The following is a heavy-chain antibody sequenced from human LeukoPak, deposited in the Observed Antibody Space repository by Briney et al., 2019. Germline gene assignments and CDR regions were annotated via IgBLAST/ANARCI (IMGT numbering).Heavy chain of an antibody. J-gene: IGHJ4*02. D-gene: IGHD1-26*01. CDR2: ISYDGSNK. CDR1: GFTFSSYG. CDR3: AKAVRSYHFDY. V-gene: IGHV3-30*18. Sequence: GRSLRLSCAASGFTFSSYGMHWVRQAPGKGLEWVAVISYDGSNKYYADSVKGRFTISRDNSKNTLYLQMNSLRAEDTAVYYCAKAVRSYHFDYWGQGTLVTVSS.